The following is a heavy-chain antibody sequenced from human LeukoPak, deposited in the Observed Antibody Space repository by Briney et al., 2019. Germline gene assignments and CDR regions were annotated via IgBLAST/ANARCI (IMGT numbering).Heavy chain of an antibody. CDR2: IYYSGTT. D-gene: IGHD1-26*01. J-gene: IGHJ4*02. CDR1: GGSISSYY. Sequence: SETLSLTCTVSGGSISSYYWSWIRQPPGKGLEWIGYIYYSGTTNYNPSLETRVTISVDTSKNQVSLKLSSVTAADTAVYYCATREALLGYFDYWGQGTLVTVSS. V-gene: IGHV4-59*01. CDR3: ATREALLGYFDY.